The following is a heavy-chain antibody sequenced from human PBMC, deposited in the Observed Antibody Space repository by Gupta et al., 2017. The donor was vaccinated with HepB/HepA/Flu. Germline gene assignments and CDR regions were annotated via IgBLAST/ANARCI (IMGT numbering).Heavy chain of an antibody. CDR1: GFIFRSYD. J-gene: IGHJ6*02. CDR3: ARAGYSYGSDYYGLDV. V-gene: IGHV3-13*01. D-gene: IGHD5-18*01. CDR2: IGSAGDT. Sequence: EVQLVESGGDLVQPGGSLRLSCAASGFIFRSYDLHWVRQGTGRGLEGVSSIGSAGDTYYPDSAKGRFTISRDNAKNSLHLQINNLKAGDTAVYFCARAGYSYGSDYYGLDVWGQGTTVTVSS.